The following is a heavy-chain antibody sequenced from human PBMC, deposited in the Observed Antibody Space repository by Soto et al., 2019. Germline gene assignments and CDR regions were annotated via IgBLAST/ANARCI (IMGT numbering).Heavy chain of an antibody. CDR2: ISSSSTI. CDR3: ARDEPLDTAMVKGVDY. Sequence: GGSLRLSCAASGFTFNSYSMNWVRQAPGKGLEWVSYISSSSTIYYADSVKGRFTISRDNAKNSLYLQMNSLRDEDTAVYYCARDEPLDTAMVKGVDYWGQGTLVTVSS. V-gene: IGHV3-48*02. J-gene: IGHJ4*02. D-gene: IGHD5-18*01. CDR1: GFTFNSYS.